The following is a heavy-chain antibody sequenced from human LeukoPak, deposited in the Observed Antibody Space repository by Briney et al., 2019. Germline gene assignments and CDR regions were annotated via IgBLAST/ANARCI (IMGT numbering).Heavy chain of an antibody. CDR2: IYYSGST. Sequence: SETLSLTCTVSGGSISSYYWSWIRQPPGKGLEWIGYIYYSGSTNYSPSLKSRVTISVDTSKNQFSLKLSSVTAADTAVYYCARVGTVTTPYYYYYMDVWGKGTTVTVSS. CDR1: GGSISSYY. V-gene: IGHV4-59*01. J-gene: IGHJ6*03. CDR3: ARVGTVTTPYYYYYMDV. D-gene: IGHD4-11*01.